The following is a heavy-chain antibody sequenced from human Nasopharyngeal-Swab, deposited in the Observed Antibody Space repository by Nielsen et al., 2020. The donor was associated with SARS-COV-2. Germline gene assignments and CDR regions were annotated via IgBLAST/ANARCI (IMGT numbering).Heavy chain of an antibody. V-gene: IGHV3-74*01. CDR1: GFTFSSYW. Sequence: GESLKISCAASGFTFSSYWMHWVRQAPGKGLVWVSRINSDGSSTSYADSVKGRFTTSRDNAKNTLYLQMNSLRAEDTAVYYCVRVGYSSSPGGWFDPWGQGTLVTVSS. J-gene: IGHJ5*02. CDR3: VRVGYSSSPGGWFDP. CDR2: INSDGSST. D-gene: IGHD6-6*01.